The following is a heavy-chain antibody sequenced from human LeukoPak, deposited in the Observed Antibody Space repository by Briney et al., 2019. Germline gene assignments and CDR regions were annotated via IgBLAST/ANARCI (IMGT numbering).Heavy chain of an antibody. D-gene: IGHD2-2*01. Sequence: TSETLSLTCTVSGGSISSSSYYWGWIRQPPGKGLEWIGSIYYSGSTYYNPSLKSRVTISVDTSKNQFSLKLSSVTAADTAVYYCARGLMPRAPDYWGQGTLVTVSS. V-gene: IGHV4-39*07. CDR2: IYYSGST. CDR3: ARGLMPRAPDY. CDR1: GGSISSSSYY. J-gene: IGHJ4*02.